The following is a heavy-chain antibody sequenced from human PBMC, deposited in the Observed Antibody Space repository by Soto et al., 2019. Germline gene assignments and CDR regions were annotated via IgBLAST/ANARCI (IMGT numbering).Heavy chain of an antibody. CDR2: IWAHGTEQ. Sequence: PGGSLRLSCAASGYSITNHGMHWVRQAPGKGLEWVALIWAHGTEQYYADSVKGRFTVSRDTSTNTLYLQMNSLRAEDTAVYYCAKEIWGDPAWGQGTLVTVSS. CDR1: GYSITNHG. D-gene: IGHD2-21*02. V-gene: IGHV3-33*06. J-gene: IGHJ5*02. CDR3: AKEIWGDPA.